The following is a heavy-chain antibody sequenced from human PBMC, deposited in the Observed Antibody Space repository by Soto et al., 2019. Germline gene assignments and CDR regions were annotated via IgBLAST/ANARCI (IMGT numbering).Heavy chain of an antibody. CDR2: LYDVDGT. Sequence: GGSLRLSCAALGLTVRGKKYITWVRQAPGKGLEWVSALYDVDGTYYADSAKGRFTISRDNSNNIIYLQMNSLGPDDTAVYYCASWLEREHAYDIWGLRTMVTVSS. CDR1: GLTVRGKKY. CDR3: ASWLEREHAYDI. J-gene: IGHJ3*02. V-gene: IGHV3-53*01. D-gene: IGHD1-1*01.